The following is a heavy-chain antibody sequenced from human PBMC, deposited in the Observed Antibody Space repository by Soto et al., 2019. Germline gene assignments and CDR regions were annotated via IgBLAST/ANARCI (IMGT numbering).Heavy chain of an antibody. CDR2: ISWNSGSI. D-gene: IGHD3-10*01. V-gene: IGHV3-9*01. J-gene: IGHJ3*02. Sequence: EVQLVESGGGLVQPGRSLRLSCAASGFTFDDYAMHWVRQAPGKGLEWVSGISWNSGSIGYADSVKGRFTISRDNAKNSLYLQMNSLRAEDTALYYCAKPHRRFGDLGAFDIWGQGTMVTVSS. CDR3: AKPHRRFGDLGAFDI. CDR1: GFTFDDYA.